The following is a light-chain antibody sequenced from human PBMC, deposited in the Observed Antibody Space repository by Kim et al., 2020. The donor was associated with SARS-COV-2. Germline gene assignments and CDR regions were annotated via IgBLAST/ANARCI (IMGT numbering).Light chain of an antibody. CDR2: AAS. Sequence: SASVGDRVTTTCRASQSIAGYLNWYQQKPGKAPQLLMYAASNLESGVPSRFSGSGSGLDCTLTITSLRAEDFATFFCQQSDTTPYTFGQGTKREI. J-gene: IGKJ2*01. V-gene: IGKV1-39*01. CDR3: QQSDTTPYT. CDR1: QSIAGY.